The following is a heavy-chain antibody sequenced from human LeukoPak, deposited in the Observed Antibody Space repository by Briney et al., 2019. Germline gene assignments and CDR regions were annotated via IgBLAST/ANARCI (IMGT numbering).Heavy chain of an antibody. D-gene: IGHD3-3*01. V-gene: IGHV4-59*01. CDR2: IYFSGST. Sequence: SETLSLTCTVSGGSIRSYYWSWIRQPPGKGLEWIGYIYFSGSTSYNPSLKSRDTISVDRSKNQFSLKLSSVAAADTAVYYRARSYDTNFDYWGQGTLVTVSS. CDR3: ARSYDTNFDY. J-gene: IGHJ4*02. CDR1: GGSIRSYY.